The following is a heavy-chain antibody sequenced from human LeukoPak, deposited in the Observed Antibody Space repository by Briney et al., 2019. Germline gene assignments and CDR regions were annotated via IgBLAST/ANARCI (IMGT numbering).Heavy chain of an antibody. Sequence: PSETLSLICAVYGGSFSGYYWSWIRQPPGKGVEWIGEINHSGSTNYNPSLKSRVTISVDTSKNQFSLKLSSVTAADTAVYYCARDLGLKFPFDYWGQGTLVTVSS. CDR1: GGSFSGYY. CDR2: INHSGST. V-gene: IGHV4-34*01. CDR3: ARDLGLKFPFDY. J-gene: IGHJ4*02.